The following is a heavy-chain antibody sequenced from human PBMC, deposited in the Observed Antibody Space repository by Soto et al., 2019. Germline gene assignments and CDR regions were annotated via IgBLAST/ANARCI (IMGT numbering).Heavy chain of an antibody. CDR3: ARVRRIGMSGSPGDS. V-gene: IGHV4-38-2*01. J-gene: IGHJ4*02. CDR1: GYAISSGFY. CDR2: IYFTGTT. Sequence: SETLSLTCDVSGYAISSGFYWAWIRQPPGKRLEWIGNIYFTGTTSYNPSLKTRVTMSVDTSKNQFSLRLSSVTAADTAVFYCARVRRIGMSGSPGDSWGQGTQVTVSS. D-gene: IGHD3-10*01.